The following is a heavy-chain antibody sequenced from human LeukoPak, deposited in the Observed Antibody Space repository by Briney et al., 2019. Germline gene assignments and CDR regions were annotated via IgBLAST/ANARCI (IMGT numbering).Heavy chain of an antibody. D-gene: IGHD5-24*01. V-gene: IGHV1-46*01. CDR1: GYTFTSYY. J-gene: IGHJ4*02. CDR3: ARGGMATIDY. Sequence: ASVKVSCKASGYTFTSYYMHWVGQAPGQGLEWMGIINPSGGSTSYAQKFQGRVIMTRDMSTRTVYMELRSLRSEDTAVYYCARGGMATIDYWGQGTLVTVSS. CDR2: INPSGGST.